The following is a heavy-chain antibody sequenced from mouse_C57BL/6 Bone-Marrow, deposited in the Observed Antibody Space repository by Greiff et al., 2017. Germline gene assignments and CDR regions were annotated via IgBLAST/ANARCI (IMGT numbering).Heavy chain of an antibody. J-gene: IGHJ2*01. CDR3: ATPVTTVVADDY. V-gene: IGHV1-76*01. CDR2: IYPGSGNT. CDR1: GYTFTDYY. Sequence: VQLQQSGAELVRPGASVKLSCKASGYTFTDYYINWVKQRPGQGLEWIARIYPGSGNTYYNEKFKGKATLTAEKSSSTAYMQLSSLTSEDSAVYFCATPVTTVVADDYWGQGTTLTVSS. D-gene: IGHD1-1*01.